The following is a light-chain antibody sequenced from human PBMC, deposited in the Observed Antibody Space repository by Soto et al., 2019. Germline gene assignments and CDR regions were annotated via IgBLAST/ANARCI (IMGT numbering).Light chain of an antibody. CDR2: GAS. CDR1: ETINSLY. J-gene: IGKJ1*01. V-gene: IGKV3-20*01. Sequence: EVFLTQSPDTLSLSPGASATVSCKASETINSLYLAWYQQKPGQPPRLLIYGASTRATGIPERFSGGGSGTDFTLTISGLQAEDIAVYYRQQSTRSVGTFGQGTKVEMK. CDR3: QQSTRSVGT.